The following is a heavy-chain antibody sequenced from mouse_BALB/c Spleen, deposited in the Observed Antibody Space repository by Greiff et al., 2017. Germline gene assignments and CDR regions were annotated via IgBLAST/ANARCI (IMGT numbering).Heavy chain of an antibody. Sequence: QVQLKESGPGLVQPSQSLSITCTVSGFSLTSYGVHWVRQSPGKGLEWLGVIWSGGSTDYNAAFISRLSISKDNSKSQVFFKMNSLQANDTDIYYCAREAYYRYDYFDYWGQGTTLTVSA. D-gene: IGHD2-14*01. CDR2: IWSGGST. CDR1: GFSLTSYG. CDR3: AREAYYRYDYFDY. J-gene: IGHJ2*01. V-gene: IGHV2-2*02.